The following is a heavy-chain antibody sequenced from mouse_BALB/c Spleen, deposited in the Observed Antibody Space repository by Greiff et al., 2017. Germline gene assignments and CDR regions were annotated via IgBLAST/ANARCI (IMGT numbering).Heavy chain of an antibody. CDR2: INSNGGST. CDR3: ASRWLQGAMDY. V-gene: IGHV5-6-3*01. J-gene: IGHJ4*01. CDR1: GFTFSSYG. Sequence: EVKLMESGGGLVQPGGSLKLSCAASGFTFSSYGMSWVRQTPDKRLELVATINSNGGSTYYPDSVKGRFTISRDNAKNTLYLQMSSLKSEDTAMYYCASRWLQGAMDYWGQGTSVTVSS. D-gene: IGHD2-3*01.